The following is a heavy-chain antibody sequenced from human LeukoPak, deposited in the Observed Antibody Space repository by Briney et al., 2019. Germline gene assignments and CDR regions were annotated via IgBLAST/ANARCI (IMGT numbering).Heavy chain of an antibody. CDR3: AREESSSWYLVDY. CDR1: GFTFSSYW. D-gene: IGHD6-13*01. Sequence: GGPLRLSCAVSGFTFSSYWMHWVRQAPGKGLVWVSRINSDGSSTSYADSVKGRFTISRDNAKNTLYLQMNSLRAEDTAVYYCAREESSSWYLVDYWGQGTLVTVSS. V-gene: IGHV3-74*01. CDR2: INSDGSST. J-gene: IGHJ4*02.